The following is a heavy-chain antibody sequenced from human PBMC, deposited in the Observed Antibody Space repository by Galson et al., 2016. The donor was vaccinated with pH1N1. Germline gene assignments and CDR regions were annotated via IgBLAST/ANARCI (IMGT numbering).Heavy chain of an antibody. CDR1: GYSVTRYY. J-gene: IGHJ4*02. CDR2: IDPSDGTT. CDR3: ARRYYFDY. Sequence: SVKVSCKASGYSVTRYYMHWVRQAPGRGLEWMGIIDPSDGTTTYSQKFQGRITMTRDTPTNSVYMELSSLTSDDTAVYYCARRYYFDYWGQGTLITVSS. V-gene: IGHV1-46*01.